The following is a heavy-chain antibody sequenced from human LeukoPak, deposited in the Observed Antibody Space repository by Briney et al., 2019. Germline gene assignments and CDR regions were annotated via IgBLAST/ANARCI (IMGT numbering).Heavy chain of an antibody. D-gene: IGHD3-22*01. J-gene: IGHJ4*02. Sequence: GGSLRLSCAASGFTFSSYSMNWVRQAPGKGLEWVSSISSSSSYIYYADSVKGRFTISRDNAKNSLYLQMNSLRAEDTAVYYCAREREDYYDSSGPGDYWGQGTLVTVSS. CDR2: ISSSSSYI. V-gene: IGHV3-21*01. CDR3: AREREDYYDSSGPGDY. CDR1: GFTFSSYS.